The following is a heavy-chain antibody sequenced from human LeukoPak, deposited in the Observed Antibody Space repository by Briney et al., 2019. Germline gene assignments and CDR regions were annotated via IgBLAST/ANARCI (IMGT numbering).Heavy chain of an antibody. D-gene: IGHD5-12*01. CDR3: ARSRVATMVDC. J-gene: IGHJ4*02. CDR1: GGTFSSYG. V-gene: IGHV1-18*01. Sequence: ASVKVSCKASGGTFSSYGISWVRQAPGQGLEWMGWISAYNGNTNYAQKLQGRVTMTTDTSTSTAYMELRSQRSDDTAVYYCARSRVATMVDCWGQGTLVTVSS. CDR2: ISAYNGNT.